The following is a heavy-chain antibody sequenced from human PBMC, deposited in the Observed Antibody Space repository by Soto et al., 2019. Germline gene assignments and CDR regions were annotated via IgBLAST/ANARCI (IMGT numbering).Heavy chain of an antibody. CDR3: ASRDDSDYSSGYYYGMDV. J-gene: IGHJ6*02. Sequence: QVQLVQSGAEVKKPGASVKVSCKASGYTFTSYGISWVRQAPGQGLEWMGWISAYNGNTNYAQKLQGRVTMTTDTSTSSAYMELRSMRSEDTAVYYCASRDDSDYSSGYYYGMDVWGQGTTVTVSS. V-gene: IGHV1-18*04. CDR1: GYTFTSYG. CDR2: ISAYNGNT. D-gene: IGHD6-19*01.